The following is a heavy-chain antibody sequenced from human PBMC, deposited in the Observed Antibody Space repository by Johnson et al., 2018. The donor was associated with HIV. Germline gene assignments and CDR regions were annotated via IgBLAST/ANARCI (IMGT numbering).Heavy chain of an antibody. V-gene: IGHV3-38-3*01. Sequence: VQLVESGGGVVQPGRSLRLSCAASGFTVSSNEMSWVRQAPGKGLEWVSSISGGSKYYADSRKGRFIISRDNSKTTLYLQMNRLRAEDTAVYYCARDNEDIVLVGAFDIWGQGTMVTVSS. J-gene: IGHJ3*02. CDR2: ISGGSK. D-gene: IGHD2-8*02. CDR1: GFTVSSNE. CDR3: ARDNEDIVLVGAFDI.